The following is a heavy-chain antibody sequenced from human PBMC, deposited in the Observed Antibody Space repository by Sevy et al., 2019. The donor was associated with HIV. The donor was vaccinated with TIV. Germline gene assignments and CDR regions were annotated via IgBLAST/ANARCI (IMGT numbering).Heavy chain of an antibody. D-gene: IGHD3-9*01. J-gene: IGHJ4*02. V-gene: IGHV3-7*01. Sequence: GGSLRLSCAASGFSFSKYWMSWVRQAPGKGLEWVANVKEDGSQKYYLESVKGRFTISRDNAKNLPFLQMNNLRADDTAVYYCARDSDILSGYPSHYFDYWGQGTLVTVSS. CDR3: ARDSDILSGYPSHYFDY. CDR2: VKEDGSQK. CDR1: GFSFSKYW.